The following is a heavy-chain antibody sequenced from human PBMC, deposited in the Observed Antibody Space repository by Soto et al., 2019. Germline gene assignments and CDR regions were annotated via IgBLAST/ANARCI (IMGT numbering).Heavy chain of an antibody. Sequence: QVQLHESGPGLVKPSQTLSLTCTVSGGSISSGGYYWSWIRQHPGKGLAWIGYIYYSGSTYYNPSLKSRVTISVDTSKNQFSLKLSSVTAADTDVYYFARERSRYDSSGYPYRDFDYWGQGTLVTVSS. J-gene: IGHJ4*02. CDR1: GGSISSGGYY. V-gene: IGHV4-31*03. D-gene: IGHD3-22*01. CDR2: IYYSGST. CDR3: ARERSRYDSSGYPYRDFDY.